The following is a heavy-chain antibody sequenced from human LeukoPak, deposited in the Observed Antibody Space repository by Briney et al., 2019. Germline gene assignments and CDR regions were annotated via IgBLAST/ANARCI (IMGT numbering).Heavy chain of an antibody. J-gene: IGHJ3*02. CDR2: INHSGST. D-gene: IGHD3/OR15-3a*01. CDR3: ARGGLISLANTPLGAFDI. CDR1: GGSFSGYY. V-gene: IGHV4-34*01. Sequence: PSETLSLTCAVYGGSFSGYYWSWIRQSPEKGLEWIGEINHSGSTNYNPSLKSRVTLSVDTSKNQFSLQLNSVTPEDTAVYYCARGGLISLANTPLGAFDIWGQGTMVSVSS.